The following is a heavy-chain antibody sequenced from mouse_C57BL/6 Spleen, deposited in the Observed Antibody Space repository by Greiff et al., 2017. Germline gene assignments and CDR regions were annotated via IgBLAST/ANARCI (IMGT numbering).Heavy chain of an antibody. CDR3: ARLGSYDGYYVGYFDV. CDR2: ISGGGGNT. CDR1: GFTFSSYT. Sequence: EVHLVESGGGLVKPGGSLKLSCAASGFTFSSYTMSWVRQTPEKRLEWVATISGGGGNTYYPDSVKGRFTISRDNAKNTLYLQMSSLRSEDTALYYCARLGSYDGYYVGYFDVWGTGTTVTVSS. D-gene: IGHD2-3*01. J-gene: IGHJ1*03. V-gene: IGHV5-9*01.